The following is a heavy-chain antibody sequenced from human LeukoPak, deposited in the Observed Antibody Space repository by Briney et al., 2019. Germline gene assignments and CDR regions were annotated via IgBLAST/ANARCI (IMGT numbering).Heavy chain of an antibody. V-gene: IGHV4-34*01. J-gene: IGHJ4*02. CDR1: GGSFSGYY. CDR2: INHSGST. CDR3: ARHIYYGSGSSDY. Sequence: PSETLSLTCAVYGGSFSGYYWSWIRQPPGKGLEWIGEINHSGSTNYNPSLKSRVTISVDTSKNQFSLELSSVTAADTAVYYCARHIYYGSGSSDYWGQGTLVTVSS. D-gene: IGHD3-10*01.